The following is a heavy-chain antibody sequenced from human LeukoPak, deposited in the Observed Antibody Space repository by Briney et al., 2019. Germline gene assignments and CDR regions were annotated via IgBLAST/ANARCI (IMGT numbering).Heavy chain of an antibody. CDR3: ARDWGKAAAGNAV. CDR1: GYTFTSYA. V-gene: IGHV1-3*01. CDR2: INAGNGNT. J-gene: IGHJ4*02. Sequence: ASAKVSCKASGYTFTSYAMHWVRQTPGQRLEWMGWINAGNGNTKYSQKFQGRVTITRDTSASTAYMELSSLRSEDTAVYYCARDWGKAAAGNAVWGQGTLVTVSS. D-gene: IGHD6-13*01.